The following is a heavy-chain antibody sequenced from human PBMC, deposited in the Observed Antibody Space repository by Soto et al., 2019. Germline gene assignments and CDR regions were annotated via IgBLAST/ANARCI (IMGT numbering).Heavy chain of an antibody. V-gene: IGHV3-33*01. CDR2: IWYDGSNK. CDR1: GFTFSSYG. Sequence: GGSLRLSCAASGFTFSSYGMHWVRQAPGKGLEWVAVIWYDGSNKYYADSVKGLFTISRDNSKNTLYLQMNSLRAEDTAVYYYARAVRGRRAYYYYGMDVWGQGTTVTVSS. D-gene: IGHD2-15*01. CDR3: ARAVRGRRAYYYYGMDV. J-gene: IGHJ6*02.